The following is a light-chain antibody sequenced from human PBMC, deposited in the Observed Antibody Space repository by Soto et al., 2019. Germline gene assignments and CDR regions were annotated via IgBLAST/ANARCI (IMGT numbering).Light chain of an antibody. J-gene: IGKJ2*01. CDR1: QDISNY. CDR3: QQYDNLPYT. CDR2: DAS. Sequence: DIQMTQSPSSLSASVRARVTITCKASQDISNYLNWYQQKPGKAPKLLIYDASNLETGVPSRFSGSGSGTDFTFTISSLQPEDIATYYCQQYDNLPYTFGQGTKVDIK. V-gene: IGKV1-33*01.